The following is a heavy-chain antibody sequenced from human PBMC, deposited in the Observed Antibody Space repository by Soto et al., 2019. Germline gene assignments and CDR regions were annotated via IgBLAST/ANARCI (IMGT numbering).Heavy chain of an antibody. Sequence: ASVKVSCKASGFTFTSSAVQWVRQARGQRLEWIGWIVVGSGNTNYAQKFQERVTITRDMSTSTAYMELSSLRSEDTAVYYCAADYYYDSSGYYRYGYYGMDVWGQGTTVTVSS. V-gene: IGHV1-58*01. J-gene: IGHJ6*02. CDR3: AADYYYDSSGYYRYGYYGMDV. CDR1: GFTFTSSA. D-gene: IGHD3-22*01. CDR2: IVVGSGNT.